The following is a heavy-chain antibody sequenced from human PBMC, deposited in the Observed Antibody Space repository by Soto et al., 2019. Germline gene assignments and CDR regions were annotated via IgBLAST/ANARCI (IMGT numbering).Heavy chain of an antibody. V-gene: IGHV1-2*04. CDR1: GYTFTGYY. CDR3: ARERITMVRGEGSYYYGMDV. CDR2: INPNSGGT. J-gene: IGHJ6*01. Sequence: ASVKFSCKASGYTFTGYYMHWVRQAPGQGLEWMGWINPNSGGTNYAQKFQGWVTMTRDTSISTAYMELSRLRSDDTAVYYCARERITMVRGEGSYYYGMDVWGQGTTVTVS. D-gene: IGHD3-10*01.